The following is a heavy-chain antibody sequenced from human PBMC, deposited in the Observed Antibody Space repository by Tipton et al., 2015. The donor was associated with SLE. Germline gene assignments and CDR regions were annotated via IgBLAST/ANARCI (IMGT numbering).Heavy chain of an antibody. V-gene: IGHV3-21*03. CDR3: ARDSAYYYGSPVY. J-gene: IGHJ4*02. Sequence: SLRLSCAASGFTFSSYSMNWVRQAPGKGLEWVSSISSSSSYIYYADSVKGRFTISRDNAKNSLYLQMNSLRAEDTAVYYCARDSAYYYGSPVYWGQGTLVTVSP. CDR2: ISSSSSYI. D-gene: IGHD3-10*01. CDR1: GFTFSSYS.